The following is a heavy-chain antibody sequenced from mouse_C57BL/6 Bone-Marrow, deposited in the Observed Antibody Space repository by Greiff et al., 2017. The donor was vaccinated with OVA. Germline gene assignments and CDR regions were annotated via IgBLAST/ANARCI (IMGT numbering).Heavy chain of an antibody. V-gene: IGHV14-4*01. D-gene: IGHD1-1*02. J-gene: IGHJ2*01. Sequence: VQLQQSGAELVRPGASVKLSCTASGFNIKDDYMHWVKQRPEQGLEWIGWIDPENGDPEYASKFQGKATITADTSSNTAYLQLSSLTSEDTAVYYCTTLGGWYFDYWGQGTTLTVSS. CDR3: TTLGGWYFDY. CDR1: GFNIKDDY. CDR2: IDPENGDP.